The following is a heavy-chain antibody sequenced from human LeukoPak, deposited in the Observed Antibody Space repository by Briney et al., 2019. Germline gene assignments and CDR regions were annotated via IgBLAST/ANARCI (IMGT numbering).Heavy chain of an antibody. CDR1: GFTFSGSA. D-gene: IGHD5-24*01. J-gene: IGHJ4*02. CDR3: TRDGYNSAFDY. V-gene: IGHV3-73*01. CDR2: IRSKANSYAT. Sequence: GGSLRLSCAASGFTFSGSAMHWVRQASGKGLEWVGRIRSKANSYATVYAASVKGRFTISRDDSKNTAYLQMSSLKTEDTAVYYCTRDGYNSAFDYWGQGTLATVSS.